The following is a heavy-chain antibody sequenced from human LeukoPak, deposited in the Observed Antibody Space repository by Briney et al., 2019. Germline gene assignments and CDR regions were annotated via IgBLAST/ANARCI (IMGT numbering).Heavy chain of an antibody. J-gene: IGHJ4*02. D-gene: IGHD3-22*01. CDR3: ASTGGYYDSSGYYGY. V-gene: IGHV1-69*05. Sequence: ASVKVSCKASGGTFSSYAISWVRQAPGQGLEWMGGIIPIFGTANYAQKFQGRVTITTDESTSTAYMELSSLRSEDTAVYYCASTGGYYDSSGYYGYWGQGTLVTVSS. CDR2: IIPIFGTA. CDR1: GGTFSSYA.